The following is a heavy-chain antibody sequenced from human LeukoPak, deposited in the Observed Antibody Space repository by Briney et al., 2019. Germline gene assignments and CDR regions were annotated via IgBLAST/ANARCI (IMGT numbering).Heavy chain of an antibody. CDR1: GFTFSSYW. CDR3: ARVSPRIVASN. D-gene: IGHD5-12*01. J-gene: IGHJ4*02. Sequence: GGSLRLSCAASGFTFSSYWMSWVRQAPGKGLEWVANIKQDGSEKYYVDSVKGRFTISRDNAKDSLYLQMNSLRAEDTAVYYCARVSPRIVASNWGQGTLVTVSS. CDR2: IKQDGSEK. V-gene: IGHV3-7*01.